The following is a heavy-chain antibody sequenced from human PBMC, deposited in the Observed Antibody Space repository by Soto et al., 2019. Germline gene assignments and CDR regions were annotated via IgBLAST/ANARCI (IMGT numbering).Heavy chain of an antibody. Sequence: GGSLRLSCAASGFTFSSYWMHWVRQAPGKGLVWVSRINSDGSSTSYADSVKGRFTISRDNAKNTLYLQMNSLRAEDTAVYYCARPRAVTNTYYDYIWGSYRLRSNYFDYWGQGTLVTVSS. CDR1: GFTFSSYW. V-gene: IGHV3-74*01. J-gene: IGHJ4*02. CDR2: INSDGSST. D-gene: IGHD3-16*02. CDR3: ARPRAVTNTYYDYIWGSYRLRSNYFDY.